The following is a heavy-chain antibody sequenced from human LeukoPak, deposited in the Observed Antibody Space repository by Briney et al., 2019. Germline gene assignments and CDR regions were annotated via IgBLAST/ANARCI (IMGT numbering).Heavy chain of an antibody. V-gene: IGHV3-48*01. CDR2: ISSSSSTI. CDR3: ARDRYDFWSGSPDAFDI. J-gene: IGHJ3*02. CDR1: GFTFSSYS. D-gene: IGHD3-3*01. Sequence: GGSLRLSCAASGFTFSSYSMNWVRQAPGKGLEWVSYISSSSSTIYYADSVKGRFTISRDNAKNSLYLQMNSLRAEDTAVYYCARDRYDFWSGSPDAFDIWGQGTMVTVSS.